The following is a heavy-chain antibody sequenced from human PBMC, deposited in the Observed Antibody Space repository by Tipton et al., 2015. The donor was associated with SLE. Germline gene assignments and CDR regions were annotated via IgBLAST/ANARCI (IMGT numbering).Heavy chain of an antibody. D-gene: IGHD3-16*02. V-gene: IGHV4-34*01. CDR1: GVSISTYY. CDR3: AQAHLWGSYRYASDI. Sequence: TLSLTCSVSGVSISTYYWSWIRQSPGKGLEWIGEINHGGSTNYNPSLKSRVTISVDTSKNQFSLKLSSVTAADTAVYYCAQAHLWGSYRYASDIWGQGTMVTVSS. CDR2: INHGGST. J-gene: IGHJ3*02.